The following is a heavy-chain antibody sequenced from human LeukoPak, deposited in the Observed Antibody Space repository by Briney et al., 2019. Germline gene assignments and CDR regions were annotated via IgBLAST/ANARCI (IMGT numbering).Heavy chain of an antibody. Sequence: YAXXXVRQAPGKGLEWVSAISGSGGSTHYADSVKGRFTISRDNSKNTLYLQMNSLRAEDTAVYYCVKVKGMYYYYGMDVWGQGTTVTVSS. J-gene: IGHJ6*02. CDR1: YA. D-gene: IGHD3-10*01. CDR2: ISGSGGST. CDR3: VKVKGMYYYYGMDV. V-gene: IGHV3-23*01.